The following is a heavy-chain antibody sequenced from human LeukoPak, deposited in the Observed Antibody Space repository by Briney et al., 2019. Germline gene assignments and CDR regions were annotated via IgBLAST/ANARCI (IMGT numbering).Heavy chain of an antibody. J-gene: IGHJ4*02. CDR1: GFTFSKYT. V-gene: IGHV3-23*01. CDR3: AKDFTPDGIWDIDY. D-gene: IGHD1-14*01. Sequence: QTGGSLRLSCVASGFTFSKYTLSWVRQAPGKGLDWVSGIYGGGSGSTFYAESVKGRFTISRDNSKNTLYLQMNSLRDEDTAIYYCAKDFTPDGIWDIDYWGRGTLITVSS. CDR2: IYGGGSGST.